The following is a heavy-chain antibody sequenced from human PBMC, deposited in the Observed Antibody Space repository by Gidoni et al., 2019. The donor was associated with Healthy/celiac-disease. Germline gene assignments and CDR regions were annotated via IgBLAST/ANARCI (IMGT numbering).Heavy chain of an antibody. CDR1: GYSFTSYW. D-gene: IGHD6-19*01. CDR2: IYPGDSDT. J-gene: IGHJ4*02. CDR3: ARRIAVAGRGYYFDY. V-gene: IGHV5-51*03. Sequence: EVQLVQSGAEVKKPGESLKISCKGSGYSFTSYWIGWVRQMPGKGLEWVGIIYPGDSDTRYSPSFQGQVTTSADKSISTAYLQWSSLKASDTAMYYCARRIAVAGRGYYFDYWGQGTLVTVSS.